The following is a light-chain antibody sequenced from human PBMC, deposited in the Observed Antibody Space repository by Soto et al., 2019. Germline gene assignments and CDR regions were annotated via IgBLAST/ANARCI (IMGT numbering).Light chain of an antibody. CDR1: QSVSTW. CDR3: QQYKTFRYT. CDR2: DAS. J-gene: IGKJ2*01. V-gene: IGKV1-5*01. Sequence: DIQMTQSPSTLSASLGDRVTITCRASQSVSTWLACYQQKPAKAPQILIHDASSLESGVPSRFSDSASGTEFTHIINSLQPKEFGTYYCQQYKTFRYTFGKETKLEIK.